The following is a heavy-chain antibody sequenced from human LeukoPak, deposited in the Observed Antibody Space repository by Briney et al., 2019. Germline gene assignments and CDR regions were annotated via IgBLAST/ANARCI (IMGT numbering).Heavy chain of an antibody. Sequence: GGSLRLSCAASGFTVSSNYMSWVRQAPGKGLEWVSVIYSGGSTYYADSVKGRFAISRDNSKNTLYLQMNSLRAEDTAVYYCARDIGVGATTTFDYWGQGTLVTVSS. J-gene: IGHJ4*02. CDR3: ARDIGVGATTTFDY. CDR2: IYSGGST. CDR1: GFTVSSNY. V-gene: IGHV3-66*01. D-gene: IGHD1-26*01.